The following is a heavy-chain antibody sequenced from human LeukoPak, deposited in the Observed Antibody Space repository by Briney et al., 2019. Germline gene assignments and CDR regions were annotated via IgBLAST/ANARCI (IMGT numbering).Heavy chain of an antibody. J-gene: IGHJ6*03. CDR3: AKGTGYYYYYMDV. CDR2: IWYDGSNK. V-gene: IGHV3-33*06. CDR1: GFTFSSYG. D-gene: IGHD3/OR15-3a*01. Sequence: GRSLRLSCAASGFTFSSYGMHWVRQAPGKGLEWVAVIWYDGSNKYYADSVKGRFTISRDNSKNTVYLQMNSLRAEDTAVYFCAKGTGYYYYYMDVWGKGTTVTVSS.